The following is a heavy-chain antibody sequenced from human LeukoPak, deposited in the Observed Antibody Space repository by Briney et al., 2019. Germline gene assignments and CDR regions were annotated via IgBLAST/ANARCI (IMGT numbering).Heavy chain of an antibody. CDR1: GYTFTSYG. V-gene: IGHV1-18*01. CDR2: ISAYNGNT. CDR3: ASTGVSCSGGSCYSGDYYYYYMDV. Sequence: ASVKVSCKASGYTFTSYGISWVRQAPGQGLEWMGWISAYNGNTNYAQKLQGRVTITTDESTSTAYMELSSLRSEDTAVYYCASTGVSCSGGSCYSGDYYYYYMDVWGKGTTVTVSS. J-gene: IGHJ6*03. D-gene: IGHD2-15*01.